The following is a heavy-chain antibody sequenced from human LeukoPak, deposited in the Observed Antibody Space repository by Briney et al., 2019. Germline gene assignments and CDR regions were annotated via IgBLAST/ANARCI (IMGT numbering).Heavy chain of an antibody. CDR2: RYPSGVST. CDR3: ARIGYSKNWFDP. V-gene: IGHV1-46*01. D-gene: IGHD5-12*01. J-gene: IGHJ5*02. CDR1: GYTFTSYY. Sequence: ASVKVSCKASGYTFTSYYMDWVGRAPGQGQEWRGMRYPSGVSTSYAQKCQGRATITRDTSTSTVSMELSTLRSEDTAVYYCARIGYSKNWFDPWGQGTLVTVSS.